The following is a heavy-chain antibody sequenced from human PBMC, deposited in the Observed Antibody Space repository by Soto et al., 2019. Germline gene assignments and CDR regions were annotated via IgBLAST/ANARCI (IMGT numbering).Heavy chain of an antibody. V-gene: IGHV3-30-3*01. CDR2: ISYDGSNK. CDR1: GFTFSSYA. CDR3: ARPTVTTYYGAFDI. J-gene: IGHJ3*02. D-gene: IGHD4-17*01. Sequence: QVQLVESGGGVVQPGRSLRLSCAASGFTFSSYAMHWVRQAPGKGLEWVAVISYDGSNKYYADSVKGRFTISRDNSKNTLYLQMNSLRAEDTAMYYCARPTVTTYYGAFDIWGQGTMVTVSS.